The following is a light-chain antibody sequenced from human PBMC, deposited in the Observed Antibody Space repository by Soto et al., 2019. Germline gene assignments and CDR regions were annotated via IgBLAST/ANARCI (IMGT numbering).Light chain of an antibody. CDR2: GAS. CDR1: RGVNNY. V-gene: IGKV3-15*01. Sequence: EVVMTQSPATLSVSPGERATLSCRASRGVNNYLAWYQQKPGQAPRLLIYGASTRATGIPARFSGSVSGTEFTLPITSLQSEDFAVYYCQQYNDWPPTFGQGTKVEI. CDR3: QQYNDWPPT. J-gene: IGKJ1*01.